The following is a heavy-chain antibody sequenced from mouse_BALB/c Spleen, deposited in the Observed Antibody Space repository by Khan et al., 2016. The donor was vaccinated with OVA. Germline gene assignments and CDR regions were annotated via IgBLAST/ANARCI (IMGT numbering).Heavy chain of an antibody. D-gene: IGHD1-1*01. CDR2: IYTYTGEP. J-gene: IGHJ4*01. Sequence: QIQLVQSGPELKKPGETVKISCKASGYTFTNYGMNWVKQAPGKGLKWMGWIYTYTGEPTYADDFKGRFAFSLESSASTAFLQINNVANDDTATYFCERGSSRALDYWDQGTSVTVSS. CDR3: ERGSSRALDY. CDR1: GYTFTNYG. V-gene: IGHV9-3-1*01.